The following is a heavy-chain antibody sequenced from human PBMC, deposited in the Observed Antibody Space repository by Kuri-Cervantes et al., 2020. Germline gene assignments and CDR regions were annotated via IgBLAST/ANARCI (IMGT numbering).Heavy chain of an antibody. Sequence: SETLSLTCTVSGGSIISSSYYWGWIRQPPGKGLEWIGSIYYSGSTYYNPSLKSRVTISVDTSKNQFSLELSSVTAADTAVYYCARGDYSKMGGVDYWGQGTLVTVSS. V-gene: IGHV4-39*07. CDR3: ARGDYSKMGGVDY. J-gene: IGHJ4*02. CDR2: IYYSGST. CDR1: GGSIISSSYY. D-gene: IGHD4-11*01.